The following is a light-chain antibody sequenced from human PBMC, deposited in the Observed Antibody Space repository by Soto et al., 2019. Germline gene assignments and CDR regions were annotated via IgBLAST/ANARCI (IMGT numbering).Light chain of an antibody. CDR2: GNS. CDR3: QVYDSSLSGYV. Sequence: QSVLTQPPSVSGAPGQRVTISCTGSSSNIGAGYDVHWYQQLPGTAPKLLIYGNSNRPSGVPERFSGSKSGTSVSLAITGPQAEDEAYYYCQVYDSSLSGYVFGTGTKLTVL. J-gene: IGLJ1*01. V-gene: IGLV1-40*01. CDR1: SSNIGAGYD.